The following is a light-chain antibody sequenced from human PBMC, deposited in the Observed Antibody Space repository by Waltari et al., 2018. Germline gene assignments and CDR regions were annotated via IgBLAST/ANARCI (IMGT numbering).Light chain of an antibody. CDR3: QQSKTFPLT. CDR2: GTS. CDR1: QGFEGL. V-gene: IGKV1-12*01. J-gene: IGKJ4*01. Sequence: DIQMTQSPSSVSASIGDRVTIPCRASQGFEGLLAWYQQKPGKAPKLLIYGTSSLLTGVPSRFSGSGSGTDFTLTITSLQAEDSATYFCQQSKTFPLTFCGGTKVEIK.